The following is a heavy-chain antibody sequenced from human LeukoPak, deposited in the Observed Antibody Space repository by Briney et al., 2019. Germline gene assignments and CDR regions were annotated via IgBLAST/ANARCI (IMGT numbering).Heavy chain of an antibody. J-gene: IGHJ4*02. D-gene: IGHD1-26*01. CDR3: AREGGDY. V-gene: IGHV4-39*01. CDR2: IYYSGST. Sequence: SETLSLTFTVSGGSISSSSYYWGWIRQPPGKGLEWIGSIYYSGSTYYNPSLKSRVTISVDTSKNQFSLKLSSVTAADTAVYYCAREGGDYWGQGTLVTVSS. CDR1: GGSISSSSYY.